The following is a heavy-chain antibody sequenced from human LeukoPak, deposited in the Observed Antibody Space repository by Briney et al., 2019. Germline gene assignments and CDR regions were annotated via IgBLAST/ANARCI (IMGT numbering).Heavy chain of an antibody. D-gene: IGHD6-19*01. CDR2: INGSGGST. Sequence: PGGSLRLSCAASGFTFSSYAMSWVRQAPGKGLEWVSDINGSGGSTYYADSVKGRFTISRENAKNSLYLQMNSLRAGDTAVYYCARGYSSGWYGGPFDYWGQGTLVTVSS. CDR3: ARGYSSGWYGGPFDY. CDR1: GFTFSSYA. V-gene: IGHV3-23*01. J-gene: IGHJ4*02.